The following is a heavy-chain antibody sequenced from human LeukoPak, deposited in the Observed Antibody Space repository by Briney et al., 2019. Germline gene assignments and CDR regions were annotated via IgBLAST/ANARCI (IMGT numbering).Heavy chain of an antibody. CDR3: ARGTDLFDY. CDR2: ISGYNGNT. J-gene: IGHJ4*02. D-gene: IGHD2-8*02. V-gene: IGHV1-18*01. CDR1: GYTFTSYD. Sequence: GASVKVSCKASGYTFTSYDISWVRQAPGQGLEWMGWISGYNGNTNYAQKLQGRVTMTTNTSTSTAYTELRSLSSDDTAVYYCARGTDLFDYWGQGTLVTVSS.